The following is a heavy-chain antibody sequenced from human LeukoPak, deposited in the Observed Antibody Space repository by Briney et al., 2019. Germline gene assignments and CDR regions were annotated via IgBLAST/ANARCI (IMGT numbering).Heavy chain of an antibody. D-gene: IGHD6-13*01. CDR1: GGSFSGYY. V-gene: IGHV4-34*01. CDR2: IIHSGST. CDR3: ARGRPGIAAGGIKYYYGMDV. J-gene: IGHJ6*02. Sequence: PSETLSLTCAVYGGSFSGYYWTWIRQPPGKGLEWIAEIIHSGSTNYNPSLKSRVTISVDTSKNQFSLKLSSVTAADTAVYYYARGRPGIAAGGIKYYYGMDVWGQGIPVTVSS.